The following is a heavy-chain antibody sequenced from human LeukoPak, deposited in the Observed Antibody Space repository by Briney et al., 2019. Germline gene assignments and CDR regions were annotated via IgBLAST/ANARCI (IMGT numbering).Heavy chain of an antibody. J-gene: IGHJ4*02. CDR3: QRGYDY. V-gene: IGHV3-23*01. CDR2: VSTTGGST. CDR1: SFTFSSYV. Sequence: PGGSLRLSCGASSFTFSSYVMSWVRQAPGKGLEWVSTVSTTGGSTYYADSVKGRFTISRDNTKNSLYLQMNSLRAEDTALYYCQRGYDYWGQGTLVTVSS. D-gene: IGHD3-22*01.